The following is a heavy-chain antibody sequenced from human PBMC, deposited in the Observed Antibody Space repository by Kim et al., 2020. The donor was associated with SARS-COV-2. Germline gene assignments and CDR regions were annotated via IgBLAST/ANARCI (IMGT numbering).Heavy chain of an antibody. V-gene: IGHV3-23*01. J-gene: IGHJ4*02. Sequence: TAYDDSVRGLLTISIDNSKNTLYLQMNSLRAEDTSVYYCAKSEAVAFFDYWGQGILVTVSS. CDR2: T. D-gene: IGHD6-19*01. CDR3: AKSEAVAFFDY.